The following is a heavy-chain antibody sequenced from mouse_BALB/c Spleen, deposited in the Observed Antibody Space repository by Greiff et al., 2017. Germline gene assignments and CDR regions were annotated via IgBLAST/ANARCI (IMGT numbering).Heavy chain of an antibody. D-gene: IGHD4-1*01. Sequence: VQLKESGPELVKPGASVKISCKASGYTFTDYNMHWVKQSHGKSLEWIGYIYPYNGGTSYNQKFKGKATLTVDKSSSTAYMELRSLTSEDSAVYYCARKTANWDVGYAMDYWGQGTLVTVSS. V-gene: IGHV1S29*02. CDR3: ARKTANWDVGYAMDY. CDR1: GYTFTDYN. J-gene: IGHJ4*01. CDR2: IYPYNGGT.